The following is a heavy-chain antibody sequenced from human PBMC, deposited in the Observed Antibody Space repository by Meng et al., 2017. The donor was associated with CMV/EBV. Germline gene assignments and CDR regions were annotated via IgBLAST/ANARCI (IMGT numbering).Heavy chain of an antibody. Sequence: QLQLQESGPGPVKPSETLSLTCTVSGGSISSSSYYWGWIRQPPGKGLEWIGSIYYSGSTYYNPSLKSRVTISVDTSKNQFSLKLSSVTAADTAVYYCARDSAVAGVVDYWGQGTLVTVSS. CDR1: GGSISSSSYY. J-gene: IGHJ4*02. CDR2: IYYSGST. V-gene: IGHV4-39*07. CDR3: ARDSAVAGVVDY. D-gene: IGHD6-19*01.